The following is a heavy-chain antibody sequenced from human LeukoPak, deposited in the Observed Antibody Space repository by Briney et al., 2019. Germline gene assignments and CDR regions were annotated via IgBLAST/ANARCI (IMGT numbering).Heavy chain of an antibody. V-gene: IGHV1-3*01. CDR2: INAGNGNT. CDR1: GYTFTSYT. J-gene: IGHJ4*02. D-gene: IGHD3-22*01. CDR3: ARDASRVVVVIDYFDY. Sequence: ASVKVSCKASGYTFTSYTMHWVRQAPGQRLEWMGWINAGNGNTKYSQKFQGRVTITRDSSASTAYRELSSLRSEDTAVYYCARDASRVVVVIDYFDYWGQGTLVTVSS.